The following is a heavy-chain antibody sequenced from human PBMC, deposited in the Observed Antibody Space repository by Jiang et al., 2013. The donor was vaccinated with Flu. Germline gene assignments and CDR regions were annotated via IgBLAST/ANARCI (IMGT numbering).Heavy chain of an antibody. CDR2: IYYNGST. CDR1: GGSISSGDYY. CDR3: ARDSMVRGVSQFDY. J-gene: IGHJ4*02. D-gene: IGHD3-10*01. V-gene: IGHV4-30-4*08. Sequence: GSGLVKPSQTLSLTCTVSGGSISSGDYYWSWIRQPPGKGLEWIGYIYYNGSTYYNPSLKSRVTISVDTSKNQFSLKLSSVTAADTAVYYCARDSMVRGVSQFDYWGQGTLVTVSS.